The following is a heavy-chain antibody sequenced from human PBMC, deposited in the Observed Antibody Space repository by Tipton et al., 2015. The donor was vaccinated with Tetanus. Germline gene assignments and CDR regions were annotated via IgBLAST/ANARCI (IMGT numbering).Heavy chain of an antibody. Sequence: TLSLTCTVSGVSIADNSNYWGWIRQPPGKGLEWIGCISSRGSTYYNPSLTSRVSISVDTSKNQFSLKLTSVTAADTAIYYCARGGDNLTFQRPTGRWFDPWGHGTLVTVSS. D-gene: IGHD1-1*01. CDR2: ISSRGST. J-gene: IGHJ5*02. V-gene: IGHV4-31*03. CDR1: GVSIADNSNY. CDR3: ARGGDNLTFQRPTGRWFDP.